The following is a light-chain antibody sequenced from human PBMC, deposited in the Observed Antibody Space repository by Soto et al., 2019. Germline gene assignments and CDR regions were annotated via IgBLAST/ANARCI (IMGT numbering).Light chain of an antibody. V-gene: IGKV1-39*01. CDR2: AAS. CDR1: QSISSY. Sequence: DIQMTQSPSSLSASVGHRVTITCRASQSISSYLNWYQQKPGKPPKLLIYAASSLQSGVPSRFSGSGSGTDFTLSISSLQPEDFATYYCQQSYSTPRTFGQGTKVEIK. J-gene: IGKJ1*01. CDR3: QQSYSTPRT.